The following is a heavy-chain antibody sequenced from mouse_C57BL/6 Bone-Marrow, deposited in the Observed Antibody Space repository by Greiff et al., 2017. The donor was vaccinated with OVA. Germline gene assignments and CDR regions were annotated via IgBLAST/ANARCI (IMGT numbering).Heavy chain of an antibody. J-gene: IGHJ4*01. V-gene: IGHV1-81*01. CDR2: IYPRSGNT. Sequence: VQLQESGAELARPGASVKLSCKASGYTFTSYGISWVKQRTGQGLEWIGEIYPRSGNTSSNEKFKGKATLTAAKSSSTAYLELRSLTSEDAAVYFCAGGCYGSSWDYAMDYWGQGTSVTVSS. CDR1: GYTFTSYG. D-gene: IGHD1-1*01. CDR3: AGGCYGSSWDYAMDY.